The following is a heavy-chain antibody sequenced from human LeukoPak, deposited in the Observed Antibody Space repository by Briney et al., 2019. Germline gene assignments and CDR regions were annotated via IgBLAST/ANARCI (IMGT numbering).Heavy chain of an antibody. CDR3: ARGYRPHTSGWDY. D-gene: IGHD6-19*01. CDR1: GGSFSGYY. V-gene: IGHV4-59*01. Sequence: SETLSLTCAVYGGSFSGYYWSWIRQPPGKGLEWIGYIYYSGSTNYSPSLKSRVTISVDTSKNQFSLKLSSVTAADTALYYCARGYRPHTSGWDYWGQGTLVTVSS. CDR2: IYYSGST. J-gene: IGHJ4*02.